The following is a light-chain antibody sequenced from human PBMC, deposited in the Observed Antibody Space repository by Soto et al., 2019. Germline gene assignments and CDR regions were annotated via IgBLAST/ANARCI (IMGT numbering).Light chain of an antibody. CDR3: QLYDGHSVFT. CDR2: DAS. J-gene: IGKJ4*01. V-gene: IGKV1-5*01. CDR1: QSVTNW. Sequence: TQSPSTLSASVGDRVTITCRASQSVTNWLAXXQXXPXXXXXLXXXDASSLQSGVPSRFSGGGSATEFTLSISSLQPDDFATYYCQLYDGHSVFTFGGGNKVDIK.